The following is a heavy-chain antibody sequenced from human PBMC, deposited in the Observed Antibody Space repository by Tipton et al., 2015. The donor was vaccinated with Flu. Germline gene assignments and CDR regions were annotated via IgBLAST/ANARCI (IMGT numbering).Heavy chain of an antibody. CDR2: VHPSGNT. D-gene: IGHD2-8*01. J-gene: IGHJ6*02. V-gene: IGHV4-38-2*01. CDR1: GDSISSDYY. Sequence: TLSLTCAVSGDSISSDYYWGWIRQFPGKGLEWIGSVHPSGNTYYNPSLMSRVTISLDTSKNHFSLKVTSVTAADTALYYCARGSPNGRYAYYYGVDVWGPGTTVTVSS. CDR3: ARGSPNGRYAYYYGVDV.